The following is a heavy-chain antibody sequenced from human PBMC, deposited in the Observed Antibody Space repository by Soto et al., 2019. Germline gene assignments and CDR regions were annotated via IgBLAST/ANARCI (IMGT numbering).Heavy chain of an antibody. CDR3: VRLHITMVRGVIDY. Sequence: QLQLQESGPGLVKPSETLSLTCTVSGGSISSGPYYWGWIRQPPGKGLEWLGSIYYSGSTYYNPSLKSRVTISVDTSKNQFSLRLSSVTAADTAVYYCVRLHITMVRGVIDYWGQGTLVTVSS. CDR2: IYYSGST. V-gene: IGHV4-39*01. CDR1: GGSISSGPYY. D-gene: IGHD3-10*01. J-gene: IGHJ4*02.